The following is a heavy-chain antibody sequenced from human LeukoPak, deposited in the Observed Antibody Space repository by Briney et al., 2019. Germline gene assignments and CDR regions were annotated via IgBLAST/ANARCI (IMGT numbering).Heavy chain of an antibody. CDR1: GYTFTSYD. Sequence: GASVKVSCKASGYTFTSYDINWVRQATGQGLEWMGWMNPNSGNTAYAQKFQGRVTITRNTSISTAYMELSSLTYGDTATYYCARSHYYYMDVWGKGTTVTITS. CDR2: MNPNSGNT. CDR3: ARSHYYYMDV. V-gene: IGHV1-8*03. J-gene: IGHJ6*03.